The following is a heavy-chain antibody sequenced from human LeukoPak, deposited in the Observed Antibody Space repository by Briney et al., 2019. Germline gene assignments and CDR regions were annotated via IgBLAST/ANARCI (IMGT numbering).Heavy chain of an antibody. Sequence: GGSPRLSCEASGFTFRSYAMRWVRQAPGKGLEWVSAISGSGAKTYYADSVKGRFTISRDNSRNTLYLQMNSLRVEDTAVYYCAQGDSYYAFLLSVWGQGTMVTVSS. CDR2: ISGSGAKT. CDR1: GFTFRSYA. V-gene: IGHV3-23*01. D-gene: IGHD3/OR15-3a*01. J-gene: IGHJ3*01. CDR3: AQGDSYYAFLLSV.